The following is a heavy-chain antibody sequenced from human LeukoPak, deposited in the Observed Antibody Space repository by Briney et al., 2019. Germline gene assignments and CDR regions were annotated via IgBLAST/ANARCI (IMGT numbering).Heavy chain of an antibody. J-gene: IGHJ4*02. CDR3: AKGSKRYLDH. CDR2: IYSGGST. V-gene: IGHV3-66*01. CDR1: GFTVSSTY. Sequence: GGSLRLSCAASGFTVSSTYMSWVRQAPGKGLEWVSLIYSGGSTYYADSVKGRLTISRDNSENTLYFQMNSLAAEDTAVYYCAKGSKRYLDHWGQGTLVTVSS.